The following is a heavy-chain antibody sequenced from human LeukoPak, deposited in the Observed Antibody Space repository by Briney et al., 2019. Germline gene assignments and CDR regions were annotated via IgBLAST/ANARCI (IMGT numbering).Heavy chain of an antibody. CDR3: ARGSTSSYYYYYYMDV. D-gene: IGHD6-6*01. CDR1: GGPITSHY. CDR2: IPTSGST. V-gene: IGHV4-4*09. J-gene: IGHJ6*03. Sequence: SETLSLNCTVSGGPITSHYWSWIRQPPGKGLEWIWYIPTSGSTNYNPSLKSRVTISLDRSKNQFSLILSSVTAADTAVYFCARGSTSSYYYYYYMDVWGKGTSVTVSS.